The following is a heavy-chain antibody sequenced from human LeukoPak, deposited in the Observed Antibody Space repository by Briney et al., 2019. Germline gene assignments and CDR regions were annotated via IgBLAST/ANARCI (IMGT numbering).Heavy chain of an antibody. CDR2: VIPILGTA. J-gene: IGHJ6*03. Sequence: SSVQVSCKASGGTLSSYALSWVRQAPGQGLAWMGGVIPILGTANYAQKFQGRVTITTDESTSTAHMELSSLRSEDTAVYYCARPRFPGGLGGYYYYYMDVWGKGTTVTVSS. V-gene: IGHV1-69*05. D-gene: IGHD1-26*01. CDR1: GGTLSSYA. CDR3: ARPRFPGGLGGYYYYYMDV.